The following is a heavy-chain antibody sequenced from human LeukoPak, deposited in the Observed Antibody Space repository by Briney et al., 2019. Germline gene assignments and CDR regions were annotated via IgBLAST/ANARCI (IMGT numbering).Heavy chain of an antibody. CDR1: GGSMGHYY. J-gene: IGHJ4*02. CDR2: ISYSGST. Sequence: PSETLSLTCTVSGGSMGHYYWSWVRQTPGKGLEYIGYISYSGSTDHNPPPKSRVTISQDTSKNRFSLKLSSVTAADTAVYYCARRGRAAGKYGGYEYWYFDYWGQGTLVTVSS. CDR3: ARRGRAAGKYGGYEYWYFDY. D-gene: IGHD5-12*01. V-gene: IGHV4-59*08.